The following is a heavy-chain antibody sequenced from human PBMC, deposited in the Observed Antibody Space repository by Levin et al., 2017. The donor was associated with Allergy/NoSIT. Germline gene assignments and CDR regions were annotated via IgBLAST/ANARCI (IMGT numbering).Heavy chain of an antibody. J-gene: IGHJ6*02. CDR2: IYPGDSDT. CDR3: AKRQDYLWGMDV. V-gene: IGHV5-51*01. Sequence: GESLKISCKASGYTFTSHWIAWVRQVPGKGLEWMGIIYPGDSDTKYNPSFQGRVTISVDKSTTTAYLQWCSLTASDTAVYCCAKRQDYLWGMDVWGQGTTVTVSS. D-gene: IGHD4-11*01. CDR1: GYTFTSHW.